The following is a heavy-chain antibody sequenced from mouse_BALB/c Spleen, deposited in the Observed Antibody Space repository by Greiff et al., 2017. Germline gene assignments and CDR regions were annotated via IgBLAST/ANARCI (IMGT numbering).Heavy chain of an antibody. D-gene: IGHD1-1*01. CDR3: TRITTVVAPFDY. V-gene: IGHV6-6*02. Sequence: EVHLVESGGGLVQPGGSMKLSCVASGFTFSNYWMNWVRQSPEKGLEWVAEIRLKSNNYATHYAESVKGRFTISRDDSKSSVYLQMNNLRAEDTGIYYCTRITTVVAPFDYWGQGTTLTVSS. CDR2: IRLKSNNYAT. J-gene: IGHJ2*01. CDR1: GFTFSNYW.